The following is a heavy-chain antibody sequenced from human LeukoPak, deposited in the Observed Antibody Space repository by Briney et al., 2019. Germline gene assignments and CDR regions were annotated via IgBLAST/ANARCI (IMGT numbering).Heavy chain of an antibody. J-gene: IGHJ4*02. CDR1: GYTLTSYG. CDR3: ARDPARAYCGGDCYYDY. Sequence: ASVKVSCKASGYTLTSYGISWVRQAPGQGLEWMGWISAYNGNTNYAQKLQGRVTMTTDTSTSTAYMELRSLRSDDTAVYYCARDPARAYCGGDCYYDYWGQGTLVTVSS. V-gene: IGHV1-18*01. D-gene: IGHD2-21*02. CDR2: ISAYNGNT.